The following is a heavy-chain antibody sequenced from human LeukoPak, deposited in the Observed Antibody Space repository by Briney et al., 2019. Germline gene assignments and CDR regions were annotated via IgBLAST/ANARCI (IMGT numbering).Heavy chain of an antibody. CDR2: ISSSSSYI. J-gene: IGHJ3*02. CDR1: GFTFSSYS. V-gene: IGHV3-21*01. CDR3: ARDHLPLGPPDAFDI. D-gene: IGHD3-16*01. Sequence: GGSLRLSCAASGFTFSSYSMNWVRQAPGKGLEWVSSISSSSSYIYYADSVKGRFTISRDNAKNSLYLQMNSLRAEDTAVYYCARDHLPLGPPDAFDIWGQGTMVTVSS.